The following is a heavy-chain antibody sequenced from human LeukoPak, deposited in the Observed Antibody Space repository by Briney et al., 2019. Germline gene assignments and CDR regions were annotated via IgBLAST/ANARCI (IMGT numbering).Heavy chain of an antibody. D-gene: IGHD6-13*01. Sequence: ASVKVSCKASGYTFTSYGISWVRQAPGQGLEWMGWISAYNGNTNYAQKLQGRVTMTTDTSTSTAYMELRSLRSDDTAVYYCARDPPTAAAPPMDVWGKGTTVTISS. V-gene: IGHV1-18*01. CDR3: ARDPPTAAAPPMDV. CDR2: ISAYNGNT. J-gene: IGHJ6*03. CDR1: GYTFTSYG.